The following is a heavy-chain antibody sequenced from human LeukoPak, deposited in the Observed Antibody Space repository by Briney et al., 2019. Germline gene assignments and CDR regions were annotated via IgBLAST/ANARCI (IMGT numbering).Heavy chain of an antibody. Sequence: GGSLRLSCAASGFTLSSYAMHCVRQAPGKGLEWVAAISNDGNINYYADSVKGRFTISRDNSKDTLYLQMNSLRDEDTAEYYCARDRTVLAVSATYYWGQGTLVTVSS. D-gene: IGHD2-8*02. V-gene: IGHV3-30*14. CDR3: ARDRTVLAVSATYY. J-gene: IGHJ4*02. CDR1: GFTLSSYA. CDR2: ISNDGNIN.